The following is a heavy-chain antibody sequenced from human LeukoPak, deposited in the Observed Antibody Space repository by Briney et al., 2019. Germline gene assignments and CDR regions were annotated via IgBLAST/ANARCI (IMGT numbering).Heavy chain of an antibody. D-gene: IGHD3-22*01. J-gene: IGHJ3*02. Sequence: SQTLSLTCTVSGGSISSGDYYWSWIRQPPGKGLEWIGYIYYSGSTYYNPSLKSRVTISVDTSKNQFSLKLSSVTAADTAVYYCARVRMRTMIVVPDGASDIWGQGTMVTVSS. CDR1: GGSISSGDYY. V-gene: IGHV4-30-4*01. CDR3: ARVRMRTMIVVPDGASDI. CDR2: IYYSGST.